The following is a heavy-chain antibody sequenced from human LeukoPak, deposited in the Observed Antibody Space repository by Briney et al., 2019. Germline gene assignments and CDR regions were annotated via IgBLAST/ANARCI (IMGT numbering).Heavy chain of an antibody. CDR3: VSGDTGSGYYY. D-gene: IGHD3-22*01. CDR1: SYSFSKHT. Sequence: VCSLTLLSGTRSYSFSKHTMIWVGRTRERGLKRVSAITGGGDSAYYPDSVKGRFTISRDNSKNTLYLQMNNLGAEDTALYYCVSGDTGSGYYYWGQGTLVTVSS. V-gene: IGHV3-23*01. J-gene: IGHJ4*02. CDR2: ITGGGDSA.